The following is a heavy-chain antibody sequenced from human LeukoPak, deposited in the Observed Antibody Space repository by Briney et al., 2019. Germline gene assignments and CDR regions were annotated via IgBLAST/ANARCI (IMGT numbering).Heavy chain of an antibody. J-gene: IGHJ4*02. CDR1: GFTFSTSW. Sequence: GGSLRLSCAASGFTFSTSWMSWVRQSPGKGLEWVADMNPVGGVKYYVDSVKGRFTISRDDAKNSIYLQMDSLRAEDTAVYYCARDPAYGALDYWGQGTLVTVSS. V-gene: IGHV3-7*01. CDR3: ARDPAYGALDY. CDR2: MNPVGGVK. D-gene: IGHD4-17*01.